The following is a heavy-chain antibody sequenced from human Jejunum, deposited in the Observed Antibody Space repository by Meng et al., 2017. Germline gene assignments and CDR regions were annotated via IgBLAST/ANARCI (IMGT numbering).Heavy chain of an antibody. CDR3: AKGLHYYIWGNYLYLIIDS. Sequence: GESLKISCIASGFTFTKYAMIWVRQAPGKGLEWVSVISSSGGKTHYADSVKGRLTISRDNAKNTVYLQVNSLRADDTAVYYCAKGLHYYIWGNYLYLIIDSWGQGTLVTVSS. CDR2: ISSSGGKT. V-gene: IGHV3-23*01. J-gene: IGHJ4*02. D-gene: IGHD3-16*02. CDR1: GFTFTKYA.